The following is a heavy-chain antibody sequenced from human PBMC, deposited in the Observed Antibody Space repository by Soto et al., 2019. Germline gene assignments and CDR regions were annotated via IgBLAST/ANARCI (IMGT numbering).Heavy chain of an antibody. CDR3: AIPSRDYDYGDFS. CDR1: GGSISTSNW. CDR2: IYHSGST. J-gene: IGHJ5*02. D-gene: IGHD4-17*01. V-gene: IGHV4-4*02. Sequence: PSETLSLTCAVSGGSISTSNWWSWVRQPPGKGLEWIGEIYHSGSTNYNPSLKSRVTISVDKSKNQFSLKLSSVTAADTAVYYCAIPSRDYDYGDFSWGQGTLVTVSS.